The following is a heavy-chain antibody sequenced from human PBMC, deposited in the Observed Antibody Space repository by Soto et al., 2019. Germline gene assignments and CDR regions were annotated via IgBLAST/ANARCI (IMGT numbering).Heavy chain of an antibody. D-gene: IGHD1-26*01. CDR3: VRAVIVGATAGRDY. CDR1: GFTFSSYS. V-gene: IGHV3-21*01. Sequence: VQLVESGGGLVKPGGSLRLSCAASGFTFSSYSMNWVRQAPGKGLEWVSSISSSSSYIYYADSVKGRFTISRDNAKNSLYLQMNSLRAEDTAVYYCVRAVIVGATAGRDYWGQGTLVTVSS. J-gene: IGHJ4*02. CDR2: ISSSSSYI.